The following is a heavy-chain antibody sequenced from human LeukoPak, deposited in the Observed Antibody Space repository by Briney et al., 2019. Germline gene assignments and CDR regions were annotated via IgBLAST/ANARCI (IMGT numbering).Heavy chain of an antibody. CDR1: GGSISSYP. J-gene: IGHJ6*02. Sequence: SETLSLTCTVSGGSISSYPWSWIRQPPGKGLEWIGHIQNSGNTNYKPSLKSRVTISVDTSKNQFSLKLSSVTAADTAMYYCARDRTGLGRPYYYGMDVWGQGTTVTVSS. CDR2: IQNSGNT. D-gene: IGHD3/OR15-3a*01. V-gene: IGHV4-59*01. CDR3: ARDRTGLGRPYYYGMDV.